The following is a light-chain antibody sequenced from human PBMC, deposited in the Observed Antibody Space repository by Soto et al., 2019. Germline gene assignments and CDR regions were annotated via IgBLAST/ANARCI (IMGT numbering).Light chain of an antibody. CDR3: SSYAGAKNFYV. CDR2: EVN. Sequence: QSALTQPPSASGSPGQSVTISCTGTSSDVGNYVYVSWYQQRPGKAPRLMIYEVNKRPPGVPDRFSGSKSGNTASLTVSGLHAEDEADYYCSSYAGAKNFYVFGTGTKLTV. J-gene: IGLJ1*01. CDR1: SSDVGNYVY. V-gene: IGLV2-8*01.